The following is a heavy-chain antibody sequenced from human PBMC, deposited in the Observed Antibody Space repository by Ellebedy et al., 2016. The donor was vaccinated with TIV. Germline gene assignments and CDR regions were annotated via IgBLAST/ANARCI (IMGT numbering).Heavy chain of an antibody. CDR1: GGSFSGYY. D-gene: IGHD1-7*01. V-gene: IGHV4-34*01. Sequence: MPGGSLRLSCAVYGGSFSGYYWSWIRQPPGKGLEWIGEINHSGGTNYNPSLKSRVTISRDTSKNQISLKLIPVTAADTAVYYCARGRTFDYWGQGTLVTVSS. CDR2: INHSGGT. J-gene: IGHJ4*02. CDR3: ARGRTFDY.